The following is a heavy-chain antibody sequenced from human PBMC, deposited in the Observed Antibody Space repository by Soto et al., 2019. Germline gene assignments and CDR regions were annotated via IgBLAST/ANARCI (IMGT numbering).Heavy chain of an antibody. V-gene: IGHV4-38-2*01. CDR2: IYHSGST. J-gene: IGHJ4*02. CDR1: GYSISSGYY. Sequence: PSETLSLTCAVSGYSISSGYYWGWIRQPPGKGLEWIGSIYHSGSTYYNPSLKSRVTISVDTSKNQFSLKLSSVTAADTAVYYCASGAPNLYDYVWGSYDYWGQGTLVTAPQ. CDR3: ASGAPNLYDYVWGSYDY. D-gene: IGHD3-16*01.